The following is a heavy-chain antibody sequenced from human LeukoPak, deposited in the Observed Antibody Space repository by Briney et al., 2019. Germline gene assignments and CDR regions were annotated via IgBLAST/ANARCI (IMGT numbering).Heavy chain of an antibody. J-gene: IGHJ4*02. D-gene: IGHD5-24*01. CDR1: GFTFRSYA. Sequence: GGSLRLSCSAAGFTFRSYAMYWVRQAPGKGLEYVSGISSNGNNTYYADSVKGRFTISRDNSKNTLYLQMSSLRAEDTAVYYCARDLWGDRDGFFDSWGPGTLVTVSS. V-gene: IGHV3-64D*09. CDR3: ARDLWGDRDGFFDS. CDR2: ISSNGNNT.